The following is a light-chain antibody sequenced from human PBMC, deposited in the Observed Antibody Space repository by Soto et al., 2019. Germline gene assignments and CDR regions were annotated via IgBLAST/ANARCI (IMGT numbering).Light chain of an antibody. CDR1: QSVASH. V-gene: IGKV3-15*01. CDR3: QHYNNWPHT. Sequence: ERVMTQSPATLSVSPGERATLSCRASQSVASHIAWYQHKPGQAPRLLIYGASTRATGIPVRFSGSGSGTEFTLTISSLQSEDFAVYYCQHYNNWPHTFGQGTRLEIK. CDR2: GAS. J-gene: IGKJ2*01.